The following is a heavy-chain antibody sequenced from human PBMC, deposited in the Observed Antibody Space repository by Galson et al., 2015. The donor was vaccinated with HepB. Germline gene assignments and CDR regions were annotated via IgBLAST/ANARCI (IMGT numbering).Heavy chain of an antibody. J-gene: IGHJ6*02. D-gene: IGHD3-22*01. CDR3: AKDKTPPGHDSSGYYYGMDV. CDR1: GFTFDDYA. Sequence: SLRLSCAASGFTFDDYAMHWVRQAPGKGLEWVSGISWNSGSIGYADSVKGRFTISRDNAKNSLYLQLNSLRTEDTALYYFAKDKTPPGHDSSGYYYGMDVWGQGTTVTVSS. V-gene: IGHV3-9*01. CDR2: ISWNSGSI.